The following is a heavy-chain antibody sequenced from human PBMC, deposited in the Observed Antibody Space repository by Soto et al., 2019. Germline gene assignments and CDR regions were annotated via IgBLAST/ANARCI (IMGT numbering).Heavy chain of an antibody. J-gene: IGHJ4*02. D-gene: IGHD6-13*01. V-gene: IGHV4-59*01. Sequence: QVQLQESGPGLVKPSETLSLTCSVSGGSISSYYWSWIRQPPGKGLEWIGYISNSGNTNYNPSLRGRATISSDTSKNQSSLRLNSVTAADTAVYYCARYEGLGYSSSWYDYWGQGTLVTVSS. CDR2: ISNSGNT. CDR3: ARYEGLGYSSSWYDY. CDR1: GGSISSYY.